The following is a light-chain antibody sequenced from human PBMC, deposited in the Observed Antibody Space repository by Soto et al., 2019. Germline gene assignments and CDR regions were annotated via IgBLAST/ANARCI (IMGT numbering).Light chain of an antibody. J-gene: IGKJ3*01. CDR3: QQYYSYPLT. CDR2: AAS. V-gene: IGKV1-8*01. CDR1: QGISSY. Sequence: AIRMTQSPSSFSASTGDRVTITCRASQGISSYLAWYQQKPGKAPKLLIYAASTLQSGVPSRFSGSGSGTDFTLTISCLQSEDFAKYYCQQYYSYPLTFGPGTKVDIQ.